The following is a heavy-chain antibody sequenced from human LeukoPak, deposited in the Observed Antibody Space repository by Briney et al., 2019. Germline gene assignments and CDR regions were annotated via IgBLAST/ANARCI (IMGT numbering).Heavy chain of an antibody. Sequence: GGSLRLSCAVSGFTFSSYGMHWVRQAPGKGLEWVAVIWYDGSNKYYADSVKGRFTISRDNSKNTLYLQMNSLRAEDTAVYYCTRIPASTSSWYYFDYWGQGTLVTVSS. CDR3: TRIPASTSSWYYFDY. V-gene: IGHV3-33*01. CDR1: GFTFSSYG. CDR2: IWYDGSNK. D-gene: IGHD6-13*01. J-gene: IGHJ4*02.